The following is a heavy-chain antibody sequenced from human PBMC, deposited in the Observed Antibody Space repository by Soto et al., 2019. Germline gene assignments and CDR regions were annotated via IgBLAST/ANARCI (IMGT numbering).Heavy chain of an antibody. V-gene: IGHV3-30-3*01. D-gene: IGHD1-26*01. CDR1: GFIFSNYA. CDR3: ARDLKGDTKLDY. Sequence: QVQLVESGGGVVQPGGSLRLSCAASGFIFSNYAMQWVRQAPGKGLEWMAAISYDGNTQYYADSVRGRFTISRDNSKNTVYVQMISLRAEDTAVYYCARDLKGDTKLDYWCQGTVVTVSS. CDR2: ISYDGNTQ. J-gene: IGHJ4*02.